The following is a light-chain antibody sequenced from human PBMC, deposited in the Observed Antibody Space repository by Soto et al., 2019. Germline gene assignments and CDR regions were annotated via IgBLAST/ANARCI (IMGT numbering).Light chain of an antibody. V-gene: IGKV3-11*01. Sequence: EIVLTQSPATLSLSPGERATLSCRASQSGSNYLAWYQQKPGQAPRLLIYDASNRATGIPARFSGSGSGTDFTLTISSLEPEDFAVYYCQQRTNWPLLTLGGGTKVEIK. CDR1: QSGSNY. CDR3: QQRTNWPLLT. CDR2: DAS. J-gene: IGKJ4*01.